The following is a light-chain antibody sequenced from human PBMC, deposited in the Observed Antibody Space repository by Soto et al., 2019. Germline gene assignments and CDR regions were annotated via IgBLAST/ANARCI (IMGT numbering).Light chain of an antibody. J-gene: IGKJ1*01. V-gene: IGKV1-5*01. CDR1: QSVSGL. Sequence: DIQMTQSPSTLSASVGDTFTVTFLASQSVSGLLAWYQQKPGEAPKLLIYDASALPRGVPSRFSGSGSGTKFTLTIASLQPDDFAVYFCQQYNNWPPLWTFGQGTKVDIK. CDR2: DAS. CDR3: QQYNNWPPLWT.